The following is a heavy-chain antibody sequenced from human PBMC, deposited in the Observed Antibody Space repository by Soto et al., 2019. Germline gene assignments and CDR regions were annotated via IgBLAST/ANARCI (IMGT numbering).Heavy chain of an antibody. D-gene: IGHD3-16*02. J-gene: IGHJ4*02. CDR3: ARDPGTGTYYDYVWGSYRTDYYFDY. CDR2: INPNSGGT. Sequence: EASVKVSCKASGYTFTGYYMHWVRQAPGQGLEWMGWINPNSGGTNYAQKFQGRVTMTRDTSISTAYMELSRLRSDDTAVYYCARDPGTGTYYDYVWGSYRTDYYFDYWGQGTLVTVSS. CDR1: GYTFTGYY. V-gene: IGHV1-2*02.